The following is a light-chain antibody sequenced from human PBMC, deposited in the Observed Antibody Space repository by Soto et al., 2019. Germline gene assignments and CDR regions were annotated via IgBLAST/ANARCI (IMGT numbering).Light chain of an antibody. V-gene: IGKV2-28*01. CDR2: LGS. CDR1: QSLLRSHGYNY. J-gene: IGKJ4*01. CDR3: RQSLQSPLT. Sequence: DIVMTQSPLSLPVTPGEPASISCRSSQSLLRSHGYNYLDWFLQKPGQSPKLLIYLGSNRSSGVPERVSGSGSGTQFTLTISSVEAEDDGGYYCRQSLQSPLTFCGETKVEIK.